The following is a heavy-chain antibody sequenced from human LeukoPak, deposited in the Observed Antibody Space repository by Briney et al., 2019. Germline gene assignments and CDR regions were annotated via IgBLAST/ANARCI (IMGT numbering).Heavy chain of an antibody. Sequence: ASVTVSCKASGFTFTSYGITWVRQAPGQGLEWMGWIITYNGNTHYAQKLQGRVTLTTDISTNTAYMELRGLRSDDTAVYYCAKTTVTSEEYFYYYMDVWGKGTTVTVSS. CDR3: AKTTVTSEEYFYYYMDV. CDR1: GFTFTSYG. J-gene: IGHJ6*03. CDR2: IITYNGNT. D-gene: IGHD4-17*01. V-gene: IGHV1-18*01.